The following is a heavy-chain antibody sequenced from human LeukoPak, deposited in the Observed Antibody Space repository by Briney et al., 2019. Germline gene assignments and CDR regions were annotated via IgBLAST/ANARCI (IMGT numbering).Heavy chain of an antibody. CDR2: IIPIFGTA. V-gene: IGHV1-69*13. J-gene: IGHJ4*02. CDR1: GGTFSSYA. D-gene: IGHD4-17*01. CDR3: ARVLHDYGDYHY. Sequence: SVKVSCKASGGTFSSYAISWVRQAPGQGLEWMGGIIPIFGTANYAQKFQGRVTITADESTSTAYMELSSLRSEDTAVYYCARVLHDYGDYHYWGQGTLVTVSS.